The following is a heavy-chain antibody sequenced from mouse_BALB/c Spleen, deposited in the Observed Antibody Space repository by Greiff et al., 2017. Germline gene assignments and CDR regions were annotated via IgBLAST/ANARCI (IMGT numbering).Heavy chain of an antibody. V-gene: IGHV2-9*02. J-gene: IGHJ3*01. CDR3: ARYYYGSSAFAY. Sequence: QVHVKQSGPGLVAPSQSLSITCTVSGFSLTSYGVHWVRQPPGKGLEWLGVIWAGGSTNYNSALMSRLSISKDNSKSQVFLKMNSLQTDDTAMYYCARYYYGSSAFAYWGQGTLVTVSA. CDR1: GFSLTSYG. D-gene: IGHD1-1*01. CDR2: IWAGGST.